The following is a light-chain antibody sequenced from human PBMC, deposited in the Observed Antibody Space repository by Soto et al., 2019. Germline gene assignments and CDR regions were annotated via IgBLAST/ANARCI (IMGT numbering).Light chain of an antibody. CDR1: SSNFGSNS. V-gene: IGLV1-44*01. CDR3: AAWDDSLNGVV. Sequence: QSVLTQPPSASGTPGQRVTISCSGSSSNFGSNSVNWYQELPGTAPKLLIYSNTQRPSGVPDRFFGSKSGTSASLAISGLQSEDEADYYCAAWDDSLNGVVFGGGTKLTVL. CDR2: SNT. J-gene: IGLJ2*01.